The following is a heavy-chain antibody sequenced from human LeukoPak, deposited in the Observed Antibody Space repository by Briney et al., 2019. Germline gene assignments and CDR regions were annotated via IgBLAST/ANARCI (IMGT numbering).Heavy chain of an antibody. J-gene: IGHJ3*02. Sequence: PGGSLRLSCAASGFTFDDYAMHWVRQAPGKGLEWVSGTGWNGDSIGYADSVKGRFTISRDNAKNSLFLQMNSLRAEDTALYYCAKDSGFFFGAFDIWGQGTMVTVSS. CDR3: AKDSGFFFGAFDI. CDR2: TGWNGDSI. D-gene: IGHD3-22*01. V-gene: IGHV3-9*01. CDR1: GFTFDDYA.